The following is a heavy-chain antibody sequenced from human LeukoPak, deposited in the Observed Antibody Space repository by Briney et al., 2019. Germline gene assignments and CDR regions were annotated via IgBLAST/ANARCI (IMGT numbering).Heavy chain of an antibody. D-gene: IGHD6-13*01. Sequence: GASVKVSCQASGYTFTCYYMHWVRQAPGQGLEWMGWINPNSGGTNYAQKFQGRVTMTRDTSISTAYMELSRLRSDDTAVYYCARDLPGAGPYDYWGQGTLVTVSS. V-gene: IGHV1-2*02. CDR1: GYTFTCYY. CDR3: ARDLPGAGPYDY. CDR2: INPNSGGT. J-gene: IGHJ4*02.